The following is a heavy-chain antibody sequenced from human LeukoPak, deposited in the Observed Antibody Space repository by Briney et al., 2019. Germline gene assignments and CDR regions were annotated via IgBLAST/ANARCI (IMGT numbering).Heavy chain of an antibody. CDR2: IRYDGSNK. Sequence: PGGSLRLSCAASGFTFSSYGMHWVRQAPGKGLEWVAFIRYDGSNKYYADSVKGRFTISRDNSKNTLYLQMNSLRAEDTAVYYCAKDGSGSYYRIIYYYYYYMDVWGKGTTVTISS. CDR1: GFTFSSYG. D-gene: IGHD3-10*01. J-gene: IGHJ6*03. V-gene: IGHV3-30*02. CDR3: AKDGSGSYYRIIYYYYYYMDV.